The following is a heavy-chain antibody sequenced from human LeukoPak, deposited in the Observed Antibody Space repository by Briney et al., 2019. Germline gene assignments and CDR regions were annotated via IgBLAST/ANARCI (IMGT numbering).Heavy chain of an antibody. CDR3: ARGGSGSSSWYGDYFDY. CDR2: IYSGGST. J-gene: IGHJ4*02. CDR1: GFTVSSNY. Sequence: GGSLRLSCAASGFTVSSNYMSWVRQAPGKGLEWVSVIYSGGSTYYADSVKGRFTISRHNSKNTLYLQMNSLRAEDTAVYDCARGGSGSSSWYGDYFDYWGQGTLVTVSS. V-gene: IGHV3-53*04. D-gene: IGHD6-13*01.